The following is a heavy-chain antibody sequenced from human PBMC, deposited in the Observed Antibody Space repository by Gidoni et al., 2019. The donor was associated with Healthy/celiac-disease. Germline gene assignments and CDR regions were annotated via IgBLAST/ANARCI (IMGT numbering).Heavy chain of an antibody. CDR2: ISSSSSYI. J-gene: IGHJ4*02. CDR1: GFTFSSYS. D-gene: IGHD3-22*01. CDR3: ARVTYYYDSSGSNNARFPFDY. Sequence: EVQLVESGGGLVKPGWSLRLSCAASGFTFSSYSMYWVRQAPGKGLEWVSSISSSSSYIYYADSVKGRFTISRDNAKNSLYLQMNSLRAEDTAVYYCARVTYYYDSSGSNNARFPFDYWGQGTLVTVSS. V-gene: IGHV3-21*01.